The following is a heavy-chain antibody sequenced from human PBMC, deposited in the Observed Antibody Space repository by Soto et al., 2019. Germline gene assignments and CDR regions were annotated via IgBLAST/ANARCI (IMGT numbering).Heavy chain of an antibody. D-gene: IGHD6-19*01. J-gene: IGHJ4*02. V-gene: IGHV1-46*01. Sequence: QVQLVQSGAEVNKPGASVKVSCKASGYTFTSYYMHWVRQAPGQGLEWMGIINPSGGSTSYAQKFQGRVTMTRDTSTSTVYMELSSLRSEDTAVYYCARDGRSSYSSAWYYFDYWGQGTLVTVSS. CDR2: INPSGGST. CDR1: GYTFTSYY. CDR3: ARDGRSSYSSAWYYFDY.